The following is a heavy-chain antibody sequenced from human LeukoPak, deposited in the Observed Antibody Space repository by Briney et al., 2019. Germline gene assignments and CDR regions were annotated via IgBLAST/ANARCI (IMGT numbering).Heavy chain of an antibody. CDR1: GYTFTSYY. V-gene: IGHV1-46*01. CDR2: INPSGGST. D-gene: IGHD1-26*01. J-gene: IGHJ3*02. Sequence: ASVKVSCKASGYTFTSYYMHWVRQAPGQGLEWMGIINPSGGSTSYAQKFQGRVTMTRDTSTSTAYMELSSLRSEDTAVYYCARVGPRSYYGDHDRVAFDIWGQGTMVTVSS. CDR3: ARVGPRSYYGDHDRVAFDI.